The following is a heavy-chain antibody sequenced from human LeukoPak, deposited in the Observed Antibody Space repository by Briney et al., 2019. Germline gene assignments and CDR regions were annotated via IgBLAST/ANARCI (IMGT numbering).Heavy chain of an antibody. D-gene: IGHD1-20*01. CDR2: INPSGGST. CDR1: GYTFISYY. Sequence: SVKVSCKASGYTFISYYIHWVRHAPGQGLEWMGVINPSGGSTAYAQQFQGRVTMTRDTSTSTVYMELSSLRSEDTAVYYCARHSLIGTTPFDYWGQGTLVTVSS. J-gene: IGHJ4*02. V-gene: IGHV1-46*01. CDR3: ARHSLIGTTPFDY.